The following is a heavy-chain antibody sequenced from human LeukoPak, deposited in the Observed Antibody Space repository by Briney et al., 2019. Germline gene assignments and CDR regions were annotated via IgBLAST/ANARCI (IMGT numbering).Heavy chain of an antibody. CDR3: ARAPNWNYGFDY. Sequence: GASVKVSCKASGGTFSSYAISWVRQAPGQGLEWMGGIIPIFGTANYAQKFQGRVTITTDESTSTAYMELSSLRSEDTAVYYCARAPNWNYGFDYWGQGTLVTVSS. CDR1: GGTFSSYA. D-gene: IGHD1-7*01. CDR2: IIPIFGTA. J-gene: IGHJ4*02. V-gene: IGHV1-69*05.